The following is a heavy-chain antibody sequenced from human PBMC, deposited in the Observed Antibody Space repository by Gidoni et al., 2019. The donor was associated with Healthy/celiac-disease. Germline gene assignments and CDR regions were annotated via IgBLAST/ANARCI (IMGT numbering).Heavy chain of an antibody. D-gene: IGHD3-10*01. CDR3: ARTSYGSGSPNHYYYYYMDV. CDR1: GFTFSDYY. Sequence: QVQLVESGGCLVKPGGSLRLSCAASGFTFSDYYMSWIRQAPGKGLKWVSYISSSSSYTNYADSVKGRFTSSRDNAKNSLYLQMNSLRAEDTAVYYCARTSYGSGSPNHYYYYYMDVWGKGTTVTVSS. V-gene: IGHV3-11*06. CDR2: ISSSSSYT. J-gene: IGHJ6*03.